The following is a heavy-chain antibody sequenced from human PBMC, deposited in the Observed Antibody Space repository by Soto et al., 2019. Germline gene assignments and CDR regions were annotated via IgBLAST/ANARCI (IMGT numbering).Heavy chain of an antibody. J-gene: IGHJ5*02. CDR2: IYYSGST. D-gene: IGHD3-10*01. Sequence: ASETLSLTCTVSGGSISSSSYYWGWIRQPPGKGLEWIGSIYYSGSTYYNPSLKSRVTISVDTSKNQFSLKLSSVTAADTAVYYCASHVLLWVWFDPWGQGTLVTVSS. CDR1: GGSISSSSYY. CDR3: ASHVLLWVWFDP. V-gene: IGHV4-39*01.